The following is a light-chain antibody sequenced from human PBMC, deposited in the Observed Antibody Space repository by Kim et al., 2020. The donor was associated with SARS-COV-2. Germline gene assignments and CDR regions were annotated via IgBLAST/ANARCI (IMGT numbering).Light chain of an antibody. CDR2: KAS. V-gene: IGKV1-5*03. J-gene: IGKJ4*01. Sequence: ASGGDRVTITCRASQSITSWLAWYQQKPGKAPKLLIYKASSLQIGVPSRFSGSGSGTEFTLTISSLQPDDFAIYYCQHYLDYPLTFGGGTKVDIK. CDR1: QSITSW. CDR3: QHYLDYPLT.